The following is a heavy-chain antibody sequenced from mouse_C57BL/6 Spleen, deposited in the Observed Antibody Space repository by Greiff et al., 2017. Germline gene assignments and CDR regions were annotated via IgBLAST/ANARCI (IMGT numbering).Heavy chain of an antibody. CDR1: GYSFTGYY. CDR3: ARWDYDGVAY. Sequence: VQLQQSGPELVKPGASVKISCKASGYSFTGYYMNWVKQSPEKSLEWIGEINPSTGGTTYNQKFKAKATLTVDKSSSTAYMQLKSLTSEDSAVYYCARWDYDGVAYWGQGTLVTVSA. V-gene: IGHV1-42*01. CDR2: INPSTGGT. J-gene: IGHJ3*01. D-gene: IGHD2-4*01.